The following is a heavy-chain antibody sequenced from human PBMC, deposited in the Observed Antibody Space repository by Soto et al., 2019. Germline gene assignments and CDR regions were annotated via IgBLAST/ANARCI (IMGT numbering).Heavy chain of an antibody. V-gene: IGHV3-23*01. CDR2: ISGSGDIT. D-gene: IGHD6-13*01. Sequence: EVPLLESGGGLVQPGGSLRLSCAASGFTFSSYAMGWVRQAPGKGLEWVSGISGSGDITYYPDSVKGRFTISRDNSKNTLYLQMNSLRAEDTAVYYCAKHRIASSGPGFFDYWGQGTLVTVSS. CDR3: AKHRIASSGPGFFDY. J-gene: IGHJ4*02. CDR1: GFTFSSYA.